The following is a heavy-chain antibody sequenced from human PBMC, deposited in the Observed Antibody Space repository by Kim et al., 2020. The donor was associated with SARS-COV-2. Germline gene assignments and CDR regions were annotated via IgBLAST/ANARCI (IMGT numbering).Heavy chain of an antibody. V-gene: IGHV3-21*01. J-gene: IGHJ4*02. CDR1: GFTFSSYS. CDR2: ISSSSSNI. CDR3: AGYISAAGASPRYDY. Sequence: GGSLRLSCAASGFTFSSYSMNWVRQAPGKGLEWVSSISSSSSNIYYPDSVKGRFTIARDNAKNSLYLQMNSLRAEDTAVYYCAGYISAAGASPRYDYWGQGTLVTVSS. D-gene: IGHD6-13*01.